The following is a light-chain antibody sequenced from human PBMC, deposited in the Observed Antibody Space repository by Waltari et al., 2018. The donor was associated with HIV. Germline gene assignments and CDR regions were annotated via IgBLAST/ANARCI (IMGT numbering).Light chain of an antibody. V-gene: IGKV3-15*01. CDR3: QQYNNWPPWT. CDR1: QSVYSN. J-gene: IGKJ1*01. Sequence: EIVMTQSPDTLSVSPGERATLSCRASQSVYSNLAWYQQKPGQAPRLLIYGASTRATGIPARFSGSGSGTEFTLTISSLQSEDFALYYCQQYNNWPPWTFGQGTKVEIK. CDR2: GAS.